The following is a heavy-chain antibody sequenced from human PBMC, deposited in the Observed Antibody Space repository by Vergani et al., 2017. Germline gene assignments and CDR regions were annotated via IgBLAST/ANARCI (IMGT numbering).Heavy chain of an antibody. J-gene: IGHJ6*02. Sequence: EVQLVESGGGLVQPGGSLRLSCAASGFTFSSYSMNWVRQAPGTGLVWVSYISVGSSTIYYADSVKGRFTISRDNAKNSLYLQMNSLRAEDTAVYYCARAGIAVAALAEGYYYAMDVWGQGTTVTVSS. D-gene: IGHD6-19*01. CDR1: GFTFSSYS. CDR2: ISVGSSTI. CDR3: ARAGIAVAALAEGYYYAMDV. V-gene: IGHV3-48*01.